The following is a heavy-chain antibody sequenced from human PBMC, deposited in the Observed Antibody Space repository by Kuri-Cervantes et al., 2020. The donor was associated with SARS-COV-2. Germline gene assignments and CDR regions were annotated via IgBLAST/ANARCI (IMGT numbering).Heavy chain of an antibody. CDR3: TRNDFWSGYYFDY. V-gene: IGHV3-49*04. J-gene: IGHJ4*02. CDR1: GFTFGDYA. CDR2: IRSKAYGGTT. D-gene: IGHD3-3*01. Sequence: GESLKISCTASGFTFGDYAMSWVRQAPGKGLEWVGFIRSKAYGGTTEYAASVKGRFTISRDDSKSIAYLQMNSLKTEGTAVYYCTRNDFWSGYYFDYWGQGTLVTDSS.